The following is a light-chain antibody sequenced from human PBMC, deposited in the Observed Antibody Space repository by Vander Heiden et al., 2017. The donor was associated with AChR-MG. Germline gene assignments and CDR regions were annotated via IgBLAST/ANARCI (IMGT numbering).Light chain of an antibody. V-gene: IGLV3-21*04. J-gene: IGLJ1*01. Sequence: SSVLTQPPSVSVAPGETARITCGGPHIRSKSVHWYQHKSGQAPVLVIYSDNDRPSGIPERCSGSNSGNTATLTISKVGAGDEDDYYCQVWDSSSDHVFGTGTKVTVL. CDR1: HIRSKS. CDR3: QVWDSSSDHV. CDR2: SDN.